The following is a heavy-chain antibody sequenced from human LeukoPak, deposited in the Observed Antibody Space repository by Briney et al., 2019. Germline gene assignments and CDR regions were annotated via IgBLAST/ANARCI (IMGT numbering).Heavy chain of an antibody. CDR1: GFTVSNNY. CDR3: AGRRVLDASFDY. J-gene: IGHJ4*02. D-gene: IGHD3-16*01. CDR2: IYSGDNT. V-gene: IGHV3-66*02. Sequence: GGSLRLSCAASGFTVSNNYMSWVRQAPGKGLEWVSVIYSGDNTYYVESVKGRFTISRDNSKNTLFLQMIRLRAEDTAVYYCAGRRVLDASFDYWGQGTLVTVSS.